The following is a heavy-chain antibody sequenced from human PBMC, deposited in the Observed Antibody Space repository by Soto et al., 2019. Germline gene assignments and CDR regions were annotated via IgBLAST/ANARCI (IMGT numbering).Heavy chain of an antibody. CDR2: ISYDGSYS. J-gene: IGHJ4*02. Sequence: QVQLVESGGGVVQPGRSLRLSCAASRFSFRAHGMHWVRQAPGKGLEWVAVISYDGSYSYYADSVKGRFTISIDNSNNALYLQMSSLRPEDTAVYFCAKDHRNGGSRVDYWGQGTLVTVSS. CDR1: RFSFRAHG. D-gene: IGHD2-15*01. CDR3: AKDHRNGGSRVDY. V-gene: IGHV3-30*18.